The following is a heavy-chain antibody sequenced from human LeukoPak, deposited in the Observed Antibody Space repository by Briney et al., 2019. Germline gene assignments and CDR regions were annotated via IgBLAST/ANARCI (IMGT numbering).Heavy chain of an antibody. CDR3: ARSWLPTGGYYYYMDV. D-gene: IGHD6-19*01. CDR1: GGSINSYY. Sequence: SETLSLTCTVSGGSINSYYWSWIRQPAGQGLEWIGRIYTSGSTNYNPSLKSRVTISVDTSKNQFSLKLSSVTAADTAVYYCARSWLPTGGYYYYMDVWGKGTTVTVSS. CDR2: IYTSGST. J-gene: IGHJ6*03. V-gene: IGHV4-4*07.